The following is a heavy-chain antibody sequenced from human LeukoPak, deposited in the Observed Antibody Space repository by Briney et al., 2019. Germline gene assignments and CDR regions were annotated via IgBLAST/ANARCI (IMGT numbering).Heavy chain of an antibody. D-gene: IGHD6-13*01. J-gene: IGHJ4*02. CDR1: GGSFSGYY. CDR2: IYYSGST. CDR3: ARRLGIAAAGTGFDY. Sequence: PSETLSLTCAVYGGSFSGYYWSWIRQPPGKGLEWIGCIYYSGSTYYNPSLKSRVTISVDTSKNQFSLKLSSVTAADTAVYYCARRLGIAAAGTGFDYWGQGTLVTVSS. V-gene: IGHV4-30-4*01.